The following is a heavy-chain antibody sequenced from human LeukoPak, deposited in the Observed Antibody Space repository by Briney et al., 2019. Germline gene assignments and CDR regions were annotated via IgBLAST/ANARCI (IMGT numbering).Heavy chain of an antibody. Sequence: GGSLRLSCAASGYTFSSYSINWVHQAPGKGLEWVSSISVRSNYIYYADSVRGRLRISRDDARDSLYLQMNSLRAEDTAVYYCVRLRRNSDTSGFYYYYDFWGQGTLVTVSS. V-gene: IGHV3-21*01. D-gene: IGHD3-22*01. CDR1: GYTFSSYS. CDR3: VRLRRNSDTSGFYYYYDF. J-gene: IGHJ4*02. CDR2: ISVRSNYI.